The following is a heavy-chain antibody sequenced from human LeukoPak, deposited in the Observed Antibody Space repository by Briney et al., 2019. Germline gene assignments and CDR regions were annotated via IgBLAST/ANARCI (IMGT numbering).Heavy chain of an antibody. CDR3: AKDYSKTSYYGSGTYYRPNWFDP. Sequence: GGSLRLSCAASGFTFSSYGMSWVRQAPGKGLEWVSAISGSGGSTYYADSVKGRFTISRDNSKNTLYLQMNSLRAEDTAVYYCAKDYSKTSYYGSGTYYRPNWFDPWGQGTLVTVSS. J-gene: IGHJ5*02. CDR1: GFTFSSYG. D-gene: IGHD3-10*01. V-gene: IGHV3-23*01. CDR2: ISGSGGST.